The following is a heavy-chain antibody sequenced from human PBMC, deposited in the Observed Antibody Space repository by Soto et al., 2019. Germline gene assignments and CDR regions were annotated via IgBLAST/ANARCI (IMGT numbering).Heavy chain of an antibody. V-gene: IGHV3-30-3*01. CDR1: GFTFSSYA. Sequence: QVQLVESGGGVVQPGRSLRLSCAASGFTFSSYAMHWVRQAPGKGLEWVAVISYDGSNKYYADSVKGRFTISRDNSKNTLYLQMNSLRAEDTAVYYCARGNPVLNQGPLNPWGQGTLFTVSS. D-gene: IGHD2-2*01. J-gene: IGHJ5*02. CDR2: ISYDGSNK. CDR3: ARGNPVLNQGPLNP.